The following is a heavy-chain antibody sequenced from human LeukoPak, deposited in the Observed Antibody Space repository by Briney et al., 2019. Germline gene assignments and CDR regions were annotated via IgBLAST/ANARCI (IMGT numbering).Heavy chain of an antibody. CDR1: GASISSYY. CDR3: ARHWAETTGPYAFDI. D-gene: IGHD1-14*01. J-gene: IGHJ3*02. Sequence: PSETLSLTCVVAGASISSYYWSWIRQPPGKGLEGIGYIYYSGGTNYNPSLKSRVTMSVDTSKNQFSLKLTSLTAAATAVYFCARHWAETTGPYAFDIWGQGTMVTVSS. CDR2: IYYSGGT. V-gene: IGHV4-59*01.